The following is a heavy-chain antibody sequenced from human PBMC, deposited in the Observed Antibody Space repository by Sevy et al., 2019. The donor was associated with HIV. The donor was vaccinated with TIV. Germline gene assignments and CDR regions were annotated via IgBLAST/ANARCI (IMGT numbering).Heavy chain of an antibody. Sequence: GGSLRLSCVASGVTFRNYGLHWVRQAPGKGLEWVALIWYDGSKKYYVDSVKGRFTISRDNSKNTLYLQMNSLGAEDTAVYFCARVGYCSSTSCYDPYAMDVWGQGTTVTVSS. CDR2: IWYDGSKK. CDR1: GVTFRNYG. CDR3: ARVGYCSSTSCYDPYAMDV. D-gene: IGHD2-2*01. J-gene: IGHJ6*02. V-gene: IGHV3-33*01.